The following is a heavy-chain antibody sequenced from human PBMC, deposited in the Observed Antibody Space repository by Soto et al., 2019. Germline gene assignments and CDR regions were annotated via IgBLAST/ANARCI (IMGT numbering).Heavy chain of an antibody. V-gene: IGHV4-39*01. CDR3: ARHACRGYSRSWYFED. CDR1: GGSVSSSGYY. J-gene: IGHJ4*02. D-gene: IGHD1-26*01. CDR2: TYYSAGT. Sequence: PSETLPLTCNVSGGSVSSSGYYWGWIRQAPGKGLEWIVSTYYSAGTYYNPSLKSRVTTSIDASKNQVSQRVTSVTVAVTAVYYCARHACRGYSRSWYFEDWEKGALGTVSS.